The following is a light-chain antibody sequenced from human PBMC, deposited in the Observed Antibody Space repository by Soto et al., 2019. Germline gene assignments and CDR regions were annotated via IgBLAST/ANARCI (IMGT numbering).Light chain of an antibody. CDR3: LLYHGXIYV. Sequence: QAFVTQEPSLTVSPVGTVTLTCASSSGAVTSGSYTNWYQQKPGQTPRPLIFDTDNKYSWNPARFSGSLLGGQAALKLSGAQPEDEAEYFGLLYHGXIYVVGRGTKVXV. CDR2: DTD. V-gene: IGLV7-43*01. CDR1: SGAVTSGSY. J-gene: IGLJ1*01.